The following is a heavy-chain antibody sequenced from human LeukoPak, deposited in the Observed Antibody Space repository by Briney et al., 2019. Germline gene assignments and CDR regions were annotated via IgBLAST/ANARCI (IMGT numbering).Heavy chain of an antibody. J-gene: IGHJ4*02. D-gene: IGHD2/OR15-2a*01. CDR3: ARGIYSYSSPFDY. CDR1: GYTFTGYY. V-gene: IGHV1-2*02. Sequence: ASVKVSCTASGYTFTGYYMHWVRQAPGQGLEWMGWINPNSGGTNYAQKFQGRVTMTRDRTISTVYMELSSLGSDDTAVYYCARGIYSYSSPFDYWGQGTLVTVSS. CDR2: INPNSGGT.